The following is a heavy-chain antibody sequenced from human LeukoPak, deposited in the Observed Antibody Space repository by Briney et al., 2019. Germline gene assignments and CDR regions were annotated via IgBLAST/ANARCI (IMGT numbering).Heavy chain of an antibody. CDR3: AREEYSSSWYNWFDP. CDR2: IDSGGST. Sequence: GGSLRLSCADSGFTVSSNYMSWVRQAPGKGLEWVSVIDSGGSTYYADSVKGRFTISRDNSKNTLYLQMNSLRAEDTAVYYCAREEYSSSWYNWFDPWGQGTLVTVSS. V-gene: IGHV3-66*01. J-gene: IGHJ5*02. D-gene: IGHD6-13*01. CDR1: GFTVSSNY.